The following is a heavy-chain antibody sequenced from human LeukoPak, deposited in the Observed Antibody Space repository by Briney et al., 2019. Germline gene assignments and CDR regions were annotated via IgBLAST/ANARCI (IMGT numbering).Heavy chain of an antibody. D-gene: IGHD2/OR15-2a*01. CDR2: IDHSGST. Sequence: PSETLSLTCTVSGYSISSGYYWGWIRQPPGKGLEWTGSIDHSGSTYYNPSLKSRITISVDTSKNQFSLKLSSVTAADTAVYYCARVVLPQRYYYMDVWGKGTTVTVSS. CDR3: ARVVLPQRYYYMDV. V-gene: IGHV4-38-2*02. CDR1: GYSISSGYY. J-gene: IGHJ6*03.